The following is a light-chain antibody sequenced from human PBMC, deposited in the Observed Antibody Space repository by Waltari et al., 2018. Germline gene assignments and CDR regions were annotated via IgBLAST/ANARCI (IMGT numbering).Light chain of an antibody. V-gene: IGLV2-14*03. J-gene: IGLJ3*02. CDR2: DVT. Sequence: QSALTQPASVSESPGQSITISCTGTSSDIGAYNYVFWYQQHPGKAPKLMISDVTNWPSGVSNRFSGSKSGNTASLTISGLQAEDEADYYCTSYTSSNTWVFGGGTKLTVL. CDR1: SSDIGAYNY. CDR3: TSYTSSNTWV.